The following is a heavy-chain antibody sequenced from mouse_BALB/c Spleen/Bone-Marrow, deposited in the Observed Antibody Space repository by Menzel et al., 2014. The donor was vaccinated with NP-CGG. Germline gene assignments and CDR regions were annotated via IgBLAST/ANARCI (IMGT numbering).Heavy chain of an antibody. CDR3: AIYCYCDY. V-gene: IGHV14-3*02. J-gene: IGHJ2*01. Sequence: EVQPQQSGAELVKPGASVRSSCTVSGFNIKDTYMHWVKQRTDHGLEWTGRIDPANGDAKHDPKFQGKAAIIAVNSPTTSSLQLISRTSEDTAVYYCAIYCYCDYRGQGTTLTVSS. D-gene: IGHD2-3*01. CDR1: GFNIKDTY. CDR2: IDPANGDA.